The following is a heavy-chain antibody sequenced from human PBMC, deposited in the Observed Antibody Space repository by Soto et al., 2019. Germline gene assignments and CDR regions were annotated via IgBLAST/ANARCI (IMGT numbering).Heavy chain of an antibody. CDR2: ISGSGGST. V-gene: IGHV3-23*01. CDR3: AKVNDSSGYPPYYYYYGMDV. J-gene: IGHJ6*02. CDR1: GFTFSSYA. D-gene: IGHD3-22*01. Sequence: GGSLRLSCAASGFTFSSYAMSWVRQAPGKGLEWVSAISGSGGSTYYADSVKGRFTISRDNSKNTLYLQMNSLRAEDTAVYYCAKVNDSSGYPPYYYYYGMDVWGQGTTVTVSS.